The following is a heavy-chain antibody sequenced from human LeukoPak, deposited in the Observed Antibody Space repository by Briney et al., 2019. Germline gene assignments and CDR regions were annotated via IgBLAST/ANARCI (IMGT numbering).Heavy chain of an antibody. CDR2: IYYSGST. V-gene: IGHV4-59*01. D-gene: IGHD6-19*01. Sequence: SETLSLTCTVSGGSISSYYWSWIRQPPGKGLEWIGYIYYSGSTNYNPSLKSRVTISVDTSKNQFSLKLSSVTAADTAVYYCARDGYGSVGNWFGPWGQGILVTVSS. CDR1: GGSISSYY. J-gene: IGHJ5*02. CDR3: ARDGYGSVGNWFGP.